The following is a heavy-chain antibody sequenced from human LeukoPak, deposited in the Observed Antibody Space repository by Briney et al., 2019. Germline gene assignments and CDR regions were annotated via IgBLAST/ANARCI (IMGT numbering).Heavy chain of an antibody. CDR2: ISGSGGST. J-gene: IGHJ4*02. V-gene: IGHV3-23*01. CDR3: AKDPRYCSGGSCDRDY. D-gene: IGHD2-15*01. Sequence: GGSLRLSCAASGFTFINYAMNWVRQAPGKGLEWVSSISGSGGSTYYADSVKGRFTISRDNSKNTLYLQMNSLRAEDTAVYYCAKDPRYCSGGSCDRDYWGQGTLVTVSS. CDR1: GFTFINYA.